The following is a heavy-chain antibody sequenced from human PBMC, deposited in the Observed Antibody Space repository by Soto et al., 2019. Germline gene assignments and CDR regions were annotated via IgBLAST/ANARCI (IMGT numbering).Heavy chain of an antibody. V-gene: IGHV4-31*03. CDR1: GGSISSGGYY. CDR3: WARAPYKNDLDDY. D-gene: IGHD1-1*01. CDR2: IYYSGST. Sequence: QVQLQESGPGLVKPSQTLSLTCTVSGGSISSGGYYWSWIRQHPGKGLEWIGYIYYSGSTYYNPYLKSRVTIAVDTSKNQFSLKLSSVTAADTAVYYCWARAPYKNDLDDYWGQGTLVTVSS. J-gene: IGHJ4*02.